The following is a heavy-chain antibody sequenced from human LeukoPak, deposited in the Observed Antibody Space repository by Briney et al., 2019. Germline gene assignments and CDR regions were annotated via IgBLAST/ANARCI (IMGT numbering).Heavy chain of an antibody. V-gene: IGHV1-69*01. Sequence: ASVKVSCKASGGTFSSYGISWVRQAPGQGLEWMGGIIPLFGTVNYAQKFQGRVTITADESTNTAHMELSSLRSEDTAVYYCAGGLSDYGYYYHYYGMDVWGQGTTVTVSS. CDR3: AGGLSDYGYYYHYYGMDV. CDR1: GGTFSSYG. CDR2: IIPLFGTV. D-gene: IGHD4-17*01. J-gene: IGHJ6*02.